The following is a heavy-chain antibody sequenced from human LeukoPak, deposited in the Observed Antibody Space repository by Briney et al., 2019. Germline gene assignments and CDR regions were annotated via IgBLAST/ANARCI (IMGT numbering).Heavy chain of an antibody. J-gene: IGHJ4*02. CDR3: AINSLGDSRGYDY. D-gene: IGHD3-22*01. CDR2: FYYIGST. Sequence: SETLSLTCTVSGDSISRYYWSWIRQPPGKGLEWIGYFYYIGSTYYNPSLKSRVTISADTSKNQFSLKLSSVTAADTAVYYCAINSLGDSRGYDYWGQGTLVTVSS. CDR1: GDSISRYY. V-gene: IGHV4-59*08.